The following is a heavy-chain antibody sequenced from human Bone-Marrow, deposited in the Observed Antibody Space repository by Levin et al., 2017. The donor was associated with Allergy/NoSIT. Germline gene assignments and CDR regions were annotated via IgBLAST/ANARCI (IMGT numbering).Heavy chain of an antibody. CDR2: IYYSVST. D-gene: IGHD5-18*01. CDR3: ARGGRGFRYGPIDA. V-gene: IGHV4-59*01. J-gene: IGHJ5*01. Sequence: PSETLSLTCSVSDASIGAYYWSWIRQPPGKGLEGVGHIYYSVSTSYNPSLKSRVTISVDTSKNQFSLKVSTVSAAETAVYYCARGGRGFRYGPIDAWGHGTPVTVSS. CDR1: DASIGAYY.